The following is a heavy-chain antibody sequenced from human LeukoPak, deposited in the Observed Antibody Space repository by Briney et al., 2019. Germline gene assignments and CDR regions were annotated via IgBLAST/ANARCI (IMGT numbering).Heavy chain of an antibody. D-gene: IGHD6-19*01. CDR2: ISYDGSNK. CDR1: GFSFSGYG. V-gene: IGHV3-30*19. Sequence: GGSLRLSCAASGFSFSGYGMHWVRQAPGKGLEWVAVISYDGSNKYYADSVKGRFTISRDNSKNTLYLQMNSLRAEDTAVYYCARATSAVAVPDYWGQGTLVTVSS. CDR3: ARATSAVAVPDY. J-gene: IGHJ4*02.